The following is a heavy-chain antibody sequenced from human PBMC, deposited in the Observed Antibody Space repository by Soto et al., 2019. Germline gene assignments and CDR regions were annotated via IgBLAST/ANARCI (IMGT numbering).Heavy chain of an antibody. J-gene: IGHJ5*02. CDR2: IIPILGIA. V-gene: IGHV1-69*02. CDR3: ARGGGCSGGSCYSRWFDP. CDR1: GGTFSSYT. D-gene: IGHD2-15*01. Sequence: QGQLVQSGAEVMKPGSSVKVSCKASGGTFSSYTISWVRQAPGQGLEWMGRIIPILGIANYAQKFQGRVTITADKSTSTAYMELSSLRSEDTAVYYCARGGGCSGGSCYSRWFDPWGQGTLVTVSS.